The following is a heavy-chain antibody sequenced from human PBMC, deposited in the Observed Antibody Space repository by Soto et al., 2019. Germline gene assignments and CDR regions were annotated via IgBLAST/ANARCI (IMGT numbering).Heavy chain of an antibody. CDR2: ISRSGDGP. CDR3: AKNYFFDS. CDR1: GFTFNSYA. V-gene: IGHV3-23*01. Sequence: EVQLLESGGGLVQPGGSLRLSCAASGFTFNSYAMSWVRQAPGKGLEWVSSISRSGDGPYYVDSVKGRFTISRDNSQNRLFLLMNGLRADDTALYYCAKNYFFDSWGQGAPVTVSS. J-gene: IGHJ4*02.